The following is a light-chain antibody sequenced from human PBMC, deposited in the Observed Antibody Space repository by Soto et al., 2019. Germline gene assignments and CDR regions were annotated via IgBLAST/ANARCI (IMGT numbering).Light chain of an antibody. V-gene: IGKV1-39*01. CDR1: QSISSY. CDR3: QQGYSTRWT. Sequence: DIQMTQSPSSLSASVGDRVTIICRASQSISSYLNWYQQKPGKAPKLLIYAASSLQSGVPSRFSGSGSGTDFTLTISSLQPEDFATYYCQQGYSTRWTFGLGTKVEIK. J-gene: IGKJ1*01. CDR2: AAS.